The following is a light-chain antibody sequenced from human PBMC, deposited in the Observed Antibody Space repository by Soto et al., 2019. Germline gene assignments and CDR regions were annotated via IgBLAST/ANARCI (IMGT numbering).Light chain of an antibody. CDR3: NSYAGSNNGV. J-gene: IGLJ3*02. Sequence: QSALTQPPSASGSPGQSVTISCTGTSSDVGGYNYVSWYQQHPGKAPKLMIYEVSKRPSGVPDCFSGSKSGNTASLTVAVLQAEEEAYYYCNSYAGSNNGVFGGGTKLTVL. CDR1: SSDVGGYNY. V-gene: IGLV2-8*01. CDR2: EVS.